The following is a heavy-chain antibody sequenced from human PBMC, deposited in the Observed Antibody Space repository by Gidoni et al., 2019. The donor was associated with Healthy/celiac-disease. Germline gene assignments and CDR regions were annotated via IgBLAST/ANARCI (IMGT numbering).Heavy chain of an antibody. J-gene: IGHJ5*02. CDR2: FRPYSGDT. Sequence: QVQLVQSGTEVKRPGASVKVSCKASGYTLMSYGITWVRQAPGQGLEWMALFRPYSGDTNIAQKFQGRVTMTTDTSTSTAYMELRSLRSDDTAVYYCARETAEAGAYYYDSGGHWFDPWGQGTLVIV. CDR3: ARETAEAGAYYYDSGGHWFDP. D-gene: IGHD3-22*01. V-gene: IGHV1-18*01. CDR1: GYTLMSYG.